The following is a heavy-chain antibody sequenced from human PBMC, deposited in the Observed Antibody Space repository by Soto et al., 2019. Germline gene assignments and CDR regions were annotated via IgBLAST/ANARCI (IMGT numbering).Heavy chain of an antibody. D-gene: IGHD7-27*01. CDR1: GFTFSSYA. J-gene: IGHJ6*02. CDR3: ASDLTRPGYYYGMDV. Sequence: GGSLRLSCAASGFTFSSYAMHWVRQAPGKGLEWVAVISYDGSNKYYADSVKGRFTISRDNSKNTLYLQMNSLRAEDTAVYYCASDLTRPGYYYGMDVWGQGTTVTVSS. CDR2: ISYDGSNK. V-gene: IGHV3-30-3*01.